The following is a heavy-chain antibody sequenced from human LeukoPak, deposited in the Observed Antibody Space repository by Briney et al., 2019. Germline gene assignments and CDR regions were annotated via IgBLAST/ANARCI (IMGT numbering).Heavy chain of an antibody. CDR1: GFTFSSYG. CDR2: IWYDGSNK. D-gene: IGHD2-21*02. Sequence: GGSLRLSCAASGFTFSSYGMHWVRQAPGKGLEWVAVIWYDGSNKYYADSVKGRFTISRDNSKNTLYLQMNSLRAEDTAVYYCARDQGNQVHMPYCGGDCCGYFDYWGQGTLVTVSS. V-gene: IGHV3-33*01. J-gene: IGHJ4*02. CDR3: ARDQGNQVHMPYCGGDCCGYFDY.